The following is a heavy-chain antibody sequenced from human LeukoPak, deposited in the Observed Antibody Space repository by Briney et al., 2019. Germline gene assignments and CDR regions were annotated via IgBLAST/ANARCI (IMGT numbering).Heavy chain of an antibody. CDR3: ARGQGIAVAGTPEDAFDI. V-gene: IGHV4-34*01. CDR2: INHSGST. Sequence: PSETLSLTCAVYGGSFSGYYWSWIRQPPGKGLEWIGEINHSGSTNYNPSLKSRVTISVDTSKNQFSLKLSSVTAADTAVYYCARGQGIAVAGTPEDAFDIWGQGTMVTVSS. CDR1: GGSFSGYY. J-gene: IGHJ3*02. D-gene: IGHD6-19*01.